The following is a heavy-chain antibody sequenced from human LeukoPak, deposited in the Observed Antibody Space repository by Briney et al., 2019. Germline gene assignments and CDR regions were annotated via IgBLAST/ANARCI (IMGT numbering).Heavy chain of an antibody. D-gene: IGHD3-22*01. Sequence: PSETLSLTCTVSSGSISTSNYYWGWVRQPPGKALEWIGNIFYSGSTYYSPSLKSRVTISVDTSKNQFSLKLSSVTAADTAVYYCARGCGHDSSGYYYVTRLCYFDYWGQGTLVTVSS. CDR1: SGSISTSNYY. CDR2: IFYSGST. V-gene: IGHV4-39*07. CDR3: ARGCGHDSSGYYYVTRLCYFDY. J-gene: IGHJ4*02.